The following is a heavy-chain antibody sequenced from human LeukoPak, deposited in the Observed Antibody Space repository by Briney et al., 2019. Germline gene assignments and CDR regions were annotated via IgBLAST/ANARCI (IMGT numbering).Heavy chain of an antibody. CDR3: TTDPSHCSGGSCYNWFDP. CDR1: GFTFSNYA. Sequence: GGSLRLSCAASGFTFSNYAMSWVRQAPGKGLEWVGRIKSKTDGGTTDYAAPVKGRFTISRDDSKNTLYLQMNSLKTEDTAVYYCTTDPSHCSGGSCYNWFDPWGQGTLVTVSS. CDR2: IKSKTDGGTT. V-gene: IGHV3-15*01. D-gene: IGHD2-15*01. J-gene: IGHJ5*02.